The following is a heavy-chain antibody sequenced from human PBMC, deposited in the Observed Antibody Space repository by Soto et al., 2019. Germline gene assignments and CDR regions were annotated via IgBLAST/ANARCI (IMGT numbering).Heavy chain of an antibody. D-gene: IGHD3-10*01. Sequence: GESLKISCKGSGYSFTSYWISWVRQMPGKGLEWMGRIDPSDSYTNYSPSFQGQVTISADKSISTAYLQWSSLKASDTAMYYCARRYYYGSGSLSYFDYWGQGTLVTVSS. CDR1: GYSFTSYW. CDR2: IDPSDSYT. J-gene: IGHJ4*02. CDR3: ARRYYYGSGSLSYFDY. V-gene: IGHV5-10-1*04.